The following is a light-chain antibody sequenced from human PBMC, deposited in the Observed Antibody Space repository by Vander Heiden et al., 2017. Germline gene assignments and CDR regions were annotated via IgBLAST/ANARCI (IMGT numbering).Light chain of an antibody. CDR1: QGIGND. CDR3: LQYDSEPYT. J-gene: IGKJ2*01. CDR2: AVS. Sequence: GDRVTITCRASQGIGNDLGWYQQKPGKAPKLLIYAVSNLQSGVPSRFSGSGSGTEFTLTISALQPEDFATYYCLQYDSEPYTVGQGTKLEMK. V-gene: IGKV1-6*01.